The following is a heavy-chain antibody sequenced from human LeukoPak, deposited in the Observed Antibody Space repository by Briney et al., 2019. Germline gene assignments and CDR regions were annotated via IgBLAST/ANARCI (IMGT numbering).Heavy chain of an antibody. J-gene: IGHJ4*02. CDR1: GGSISNFY. Sequence: SETLSLTCTVSGGSISNFYWGWIRQPAGKGLEWIGRIHIRGSTDYSPSLKSRVSMSVDTSKNQFFLRLRSVTAADTAVYYCVRDCTGDSSGWHLWGQGTLVTVSS. V-gene: IGHV4-4*07. D-gene: IGHD6-19*01. CDR3: VRDCTGDSSGWHL. CDR2: IHIRGST.